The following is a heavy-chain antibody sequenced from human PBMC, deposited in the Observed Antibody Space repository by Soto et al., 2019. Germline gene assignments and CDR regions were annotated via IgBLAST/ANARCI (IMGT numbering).Heavy chain of an antibody. J-gene: IGHJ3*02. V-gene: IGHV1-69*13. CDR3: ARDGIAADDDAFDI. Sequence: ASVKVSCKASGGTFSSYAISWVRQAPGQGLEWMGGIIPIFGTANYAQKFQGRVTITADESTSTAYMELSSLRSEETAVYYCARDGIAADDDAFDIWGQGTMVTVSS. CDR2: IIPIFGTA. D-gene: IGHD6-13*01. CDR1: GGTFSSYA.